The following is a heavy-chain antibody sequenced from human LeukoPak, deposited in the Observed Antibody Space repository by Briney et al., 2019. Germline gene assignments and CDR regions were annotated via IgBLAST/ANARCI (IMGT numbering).Heavy chain of an antibody. V-gene: IGHV4-34*01. CDR3: ARGLYYYDSSGSSNYFDY. J-gene: IGHJ4*02. Sequence: PSETLSLTCAVYGGSFSGYYWSWIRQPPGKGLEWIGEINHSGSTNYNPSLKSRVTISVDTSKNQFSLKLSSVTAADTAVYYCARGLYYYDSSGSSNYFDYWGQGTLVTVSS. D-gene: IGHD3-22*01. CDR1: GGSFSGYY. CDR2: INHSGST.